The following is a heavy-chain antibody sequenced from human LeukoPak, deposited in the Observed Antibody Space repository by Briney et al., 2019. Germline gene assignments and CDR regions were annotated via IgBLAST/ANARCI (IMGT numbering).Heavy chain of an antibody. D-gene: IGHD6-13*01. CDR1: GLTVSDNF. Sequence: GGSLRLSCAASGLTVSDNFMIWVRQSPGRGLEWVSVLYPSGSAHYADSVMGRFTISRDNSKNTLDLQMNSLRPEDTAVYYCAKSPSSTWVNWFDPWGQGTLVTVSS. J-gene: IGHJ5*02. V-gene: IGHV3-66*01. CDR3: AKSPSSTWVNWFDP. CDR2: LYPSGSA.